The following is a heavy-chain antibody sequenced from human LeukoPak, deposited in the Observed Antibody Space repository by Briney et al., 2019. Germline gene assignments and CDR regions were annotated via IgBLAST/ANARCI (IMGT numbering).Heavy chain of an antibody. CDR1: GFAFRSYG. D-gene: IGHD1-26*01. CDR3: ARDLGSGTHLSYFDY. Sequence: PGRSLRLSCAASGFAFRSYGMHWVRQAPGKGLEWVAVIWYDGSNKNYADSVKGRFTISRDNSKNTLYLQMDRLGAEDTAVYYCARDLGSGTHLSYFDYWGQGTLVTVSS. J-gene: IGHJ4*02. V-gene: IGHV3-33*01. CDR2: IWYDGSNK.